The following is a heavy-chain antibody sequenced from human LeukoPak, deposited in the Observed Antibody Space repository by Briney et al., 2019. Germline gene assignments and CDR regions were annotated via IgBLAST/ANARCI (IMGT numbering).Heavy chain of an antibody. Sequence: ASVKVSCKASGYTFTGYYMHWVRQAPGQGLEWMGWINPNSGGTNYAQKFQGRVTMTRDTSISTAYMELSRLRSDDTAVYYCARDLVAGNNWFDPWGQGTLVTVSS. J-gene: IGHJ5*02. CDR2: INPNSGGT. D-gene: IGHD6-19*01. CDR3: ARDLVAGNNWFDP. CDR1: GYTFTGYY. V-gene: IGHV1-2*02.